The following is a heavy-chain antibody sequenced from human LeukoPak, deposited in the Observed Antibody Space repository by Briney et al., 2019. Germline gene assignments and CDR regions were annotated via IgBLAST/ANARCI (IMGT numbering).Heavy chain of an antibody. CDR1: GGSFSNYY. Sequence: SETLSLTCAVYGGSFSNYYWSWIRQPPGHGLEWIGEINDSGRTNYNPSLMSRVTVSVDTSKKQFSLRLTSVTATDTAVYYCARRWNYGRNYYIDVWGKGATVSVSS. CDR3: ARRWNYGRNYYIDV. V-gene: IGHV4-34*01. J-gene: IGHJ6*03. D-gene: IGHD1-7*01. CDR2: INDSGRT.